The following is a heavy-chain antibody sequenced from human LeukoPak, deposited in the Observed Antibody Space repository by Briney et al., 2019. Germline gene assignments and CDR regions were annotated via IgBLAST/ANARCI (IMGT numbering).Heavy chain of an antibody. CDR2: ISSSNSTI. V-gene: IGHV3-48*04. J-gene: IGHJ4*02. CDR1: GFTFRSYS. Sequence: PGGSQRLSCAASGFTFRSYSMNWVRQAPGKGLEWVSYISSSNSTIYYRDSVKGRFTISRDNAENSLYLQMNSLRAEDTAVYYCARGSNSGRGALDFWGQGTLVTVSS. CDR3: ARGSNSGRGALDF. D-gene: IGHD3-10*02.